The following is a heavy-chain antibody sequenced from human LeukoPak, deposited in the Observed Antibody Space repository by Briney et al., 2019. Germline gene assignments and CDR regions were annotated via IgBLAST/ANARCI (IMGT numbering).Heavy chain of an antibody. J-gene: IGHJ1*01. CDR1: GGSISTAAYY. D-gene: IGHD6-6*01. V-gene: IGHV4-39*07. CDR2: INYNGNT. CDR3: AREFESSPRD. Sequence: PSETLSLTCTVSGGSISTAAYYWSSIRQPPGKGLEWIGSINYNGNTFYKPSLKSRVTMSLDTSRDHFSLNVISVTAADTAVYYCAREFESSPRDWGQGTLVTVSS.